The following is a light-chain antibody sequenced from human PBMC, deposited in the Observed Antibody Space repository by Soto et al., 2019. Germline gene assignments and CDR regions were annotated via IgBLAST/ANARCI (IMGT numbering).Light chain of an antibody. Sequence: EIVLTQSPGTLSLSPWERATLSCRASQSVSSSYLAWYQQKPGQAPRLLISGASTRATGIPARFSGRGSGIEFTLTVSSLQSEDFAVYYCQQYNNWPRTFGQGTKVDIK. J-gene: IGKJ1*01. CDR3: QQYNNWPRT. V-gene: IGKV3-15*01. CDR2: GAS. CDR1: QSVSSSY.